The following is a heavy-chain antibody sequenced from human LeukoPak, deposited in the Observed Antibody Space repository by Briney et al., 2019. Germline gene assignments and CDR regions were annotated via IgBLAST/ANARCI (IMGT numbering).Heavy chain of an antibody. V-gene: IGHV4-59*08. CDR3: ARALCGGDCYGENWFDP. CDR2: IYYSGST. J-gene: IGHJ5*02. D-gene: IGHD2-21*02. Sequence: SETLSLTCAVSGGSISSYYWSWIRQPPGKGLEWIGYIYYSGSTNYNPSLKSRVTISVDTSKNQFSLKLSSVTAADTAVYYCARALCGGDCYGENWFDPWGQGTLVTVSS. CDR1: GGSISSYY.